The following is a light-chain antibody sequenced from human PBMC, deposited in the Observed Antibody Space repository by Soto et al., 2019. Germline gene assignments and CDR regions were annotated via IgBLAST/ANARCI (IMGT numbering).Light chain of an antibody. CDR2: GSK. CDR1: SSNIGAGYD. CDR3: RSSDISLRVSYV. Sequence: QSVLTQPPSVSGATGQRGTISCSGSSSNIGAGYDVHWYRQRPGTAPEHLIYGSKSLPSGVPDGFSGSKFGAPAPLSMSGRQAEDEADYYCRSSDISLRVSYVNGTGRKVT. V-gene: IGLV1-40*01. J-gene: IGLJ1*01.